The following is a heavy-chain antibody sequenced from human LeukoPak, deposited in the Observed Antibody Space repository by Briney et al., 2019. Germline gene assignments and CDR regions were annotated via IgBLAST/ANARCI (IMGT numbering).Heavy chain of an antibody. Sequence: SETLSLTCTVSGGSISSGGYYWSWIRQHPGKGLEWIGYIYYSGSTYYNPSLKSRVTISVDKSKNQFSLKLSSVTAADTAVYYCARGGYGSGTPSYFDYWGQGTLVTVSS. CDR3: ARGGYGSGTPSYFDY. CDR2: IYYSGST. J-gene: IGHJ4*02. D-gene: IGHD3-10*01. V-gene: IGHV4-31*03. CDR1: GGSISSGGYY.